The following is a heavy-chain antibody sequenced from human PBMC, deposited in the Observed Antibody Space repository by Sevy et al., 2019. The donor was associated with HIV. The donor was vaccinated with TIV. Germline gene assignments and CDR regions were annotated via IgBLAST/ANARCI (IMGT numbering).Heavy chain of an antibody. D-gene: IGHD2-2*01. CDR3: ARDGGCSSTACLLYFDY. J-gene: IGHJ4*02. V-gene: IGHV3-21*01. CDR2: NSSSSNYI. CDR1: GFTFSKYP. Sequence: GGSLRLSCVVSGFTFSKYPMNWVRQAPGKGLEWVSSNSSSSNYIYYGDSVKGRFTISRDNAKNSLYLQMNSLRADDTAVYYCARDGGCSSTACLLYFDYWGQGTLVTVSS.